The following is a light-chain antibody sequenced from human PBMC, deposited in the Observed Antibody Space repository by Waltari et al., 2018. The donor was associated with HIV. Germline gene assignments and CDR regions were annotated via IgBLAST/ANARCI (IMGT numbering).Light chain of an antibody. V-gene: IGKV1-5*03. CDR3: QQYNSFST. Sequence: DIQMTQSPSTLSESVGDRVTITCRASQSISPWLAWYQQKPGKAPKLLMYKTSTLESGVPSRFSGSGSGAEFTLTISSLQPDDFATYYCQQYNSFSTFGQGTKVEIK. J-gene: IGKJ1*01. CDR1: QSISPW. CDR2: KTS.